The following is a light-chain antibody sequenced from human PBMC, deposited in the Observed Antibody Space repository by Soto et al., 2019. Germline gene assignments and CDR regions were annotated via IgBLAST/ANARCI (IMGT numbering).Light chain of an antibody. Sequence: DIQMTQSPSTLSASVGDRVTITCRASQSISVWLAWYQQKAGKAPKRLIYSGSSLQSGVPSRFSGSGSGTEFTLTISSLQPEDFATYYCLQNNSYPVTFGQGTKVDIK. V-gene: IGKV1-5*01. CDR2: SGS. J-gene: IGKJ1*01. CDR1: QSISVW. CDR3: LQNNSYPVT.